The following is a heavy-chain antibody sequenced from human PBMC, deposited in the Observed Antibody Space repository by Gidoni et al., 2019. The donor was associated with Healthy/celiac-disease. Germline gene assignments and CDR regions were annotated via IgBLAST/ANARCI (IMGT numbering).Heavy chain of an antibody. J-gene: IGHJ5*02. D-gene: IGHD6-13*01. CDR3: TSGYDNWFDP. CDR2: IKSKTDGGTT. CDR1: GFTFSNAW. Sequence: FSCAASGFTFSNAWMSWVRQAPGKGLELVGRIKSKTDGGTTDYAAPVKGRFTISRDDSKNTLYLQMNSLKTEDTAVYYCTSGYDNWFDPWGQGTLVTVSS. V-gene: IGHV3-15*01.